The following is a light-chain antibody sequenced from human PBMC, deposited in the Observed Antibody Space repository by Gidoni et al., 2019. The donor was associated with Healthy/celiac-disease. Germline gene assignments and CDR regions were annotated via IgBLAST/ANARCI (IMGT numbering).Light chain of an antibody. CDR1: KLGDKY. CDR2: QDS. CDR3: QAWDSSTVV. J-gene: IGLJ2*01. Sequence: SYELTQPPSVSVSPGQTASITCSGDKLGDKYACWYQQKPGQSPVLVSYQDSKRPSGIPERFSGSNSGITATLTISGTQAMDEADYYCQAWDSSTVVFGGGTKLTVL. V-gene: IGLV3-1*01.